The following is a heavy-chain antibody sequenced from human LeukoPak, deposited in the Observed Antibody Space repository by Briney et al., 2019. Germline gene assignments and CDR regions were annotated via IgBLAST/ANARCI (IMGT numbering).Heavy chain of an antibody. CDR2: ISPSSTSM. Sequence: PGGSLRLSYAASGFTFSSYSLNWVRQAPGKGLEWVSYISPSSTSMYYADSVRGRFTISRDNARNSLYLQMNSLSTEDTALYYCARDAASGNNWFDPWGQGTLVTVSS. V-gene: IGHV3-48*01. CDR1: GFTFSSYS. J-gene: IGHJ5*02. D-gene: IGHD3-3*01. CDR3: ARDAASGNNWFDP.